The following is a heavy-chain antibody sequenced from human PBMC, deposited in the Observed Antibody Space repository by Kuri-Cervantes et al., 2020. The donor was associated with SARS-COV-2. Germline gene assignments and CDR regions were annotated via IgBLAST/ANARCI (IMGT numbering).Heavy chain of an antibody. CDR3: ARLVRGVRSWFDP. CDR1: GYSFTSYA. J-gene: IGHJ5*02. CDR2: IIPIFGTA. D-gene: IGHD3-10*01. V-gene: IGHV1-69*06. Sequence: GGSLRLSCKGSGYSFTSYAISWVRQAPGQGLEWMGGIIPIFGTANYAQKFRGRVTITADKSTSTAYMELSSLRSEDTAVYYCARLVRGVRSWFDPWGQGTLVTVSS.